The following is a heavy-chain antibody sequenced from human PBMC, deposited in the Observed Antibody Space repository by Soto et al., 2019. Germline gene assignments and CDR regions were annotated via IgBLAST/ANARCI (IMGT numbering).Heavy chain of an antibody. V-gene: IGHV3-74*01. J-gene: IGHJ4*02. CDR1: GFAFSSYW. CDR3: AAVRGATYRYTLDY. Sequence: PGGSLRLSCAASGFAFSSYWMHWVRQAPGKRLVWVSSITSDGTSTNYADSVKGRFTISRDNAKNTLYLQMNSLRAEDTAVYYCAAVRGATYRYTLDYWGQGTLVTVSS. CDR2: ITSDGTST. D-gene: IGHD3-16*02.